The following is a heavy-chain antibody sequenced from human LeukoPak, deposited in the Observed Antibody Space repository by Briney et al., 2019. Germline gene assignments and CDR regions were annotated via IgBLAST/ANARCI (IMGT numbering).Heavy chain of an antibody. D-gene: IGHD1-1*01. Sequence: PGGSLRLSCAASGFTFSSYAMHWVRQAPGKGLEWVSYISSNGRSIYYADSVKGRFTISRDNAKNLLYLQMNSLRAEDTAVYYCAKDRWNGGFDYWGQGTLVTVSS. V-gene: IGHV3-48*03. CDR1: GFTFSSYA. J-gene: IGHJ4*02. CDR3: AKDRWNGGFDY. CDR2: ISSNGRSI.